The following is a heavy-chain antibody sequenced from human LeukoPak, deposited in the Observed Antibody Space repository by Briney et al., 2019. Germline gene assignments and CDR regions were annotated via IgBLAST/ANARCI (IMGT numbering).Heavy chain of an antibody. J-gene: IGHJ4*02. CDR1: RFTFRSYA. CDR3: ARGGGVSYGSNFYFDY. V-gene: IGHV3-48*03. D-gene: IGHD5-18*01. CDR2: IRRRGGDI. Sequence: GGSLRLSCAASRFTFRSYAVHWVRQAPGRGLEWVSNIRRRGGDINYAESVKGRFTISRDDAKNTMYLHMNSASAEVTALYYCARGGGVSYGSNFYFDYWGQGTLVTVSS.